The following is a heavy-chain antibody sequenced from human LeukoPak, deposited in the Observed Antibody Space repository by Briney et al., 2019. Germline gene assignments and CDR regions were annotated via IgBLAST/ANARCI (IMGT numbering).Heavy chain of an antibody. Sequence: GGSLRLSCAASGFTFSSYEMNWVRQAPGRGLEWVSYISSSGSTIYYADSVKGRFTISRDNAKNSLYLQMNSLRAEDTAVYYCATPPYYYGSGRNYYYMDVWGKGTTVTISS. CDR3: ATPPYYYGSGRNYYYMDV. D-gene: IGHD3-10*01. V-gene: IGHV3-48*03. CDR2: ISSSGSTI. J-gene: IGHJ6*03. CDR1: GFTFSSYE.